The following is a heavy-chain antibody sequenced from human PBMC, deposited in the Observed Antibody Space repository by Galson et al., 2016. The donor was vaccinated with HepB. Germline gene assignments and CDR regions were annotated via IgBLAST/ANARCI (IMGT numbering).Heavy chain of an antibody. CDR2: TYYRSKWYN. D-gene: IGHD5/OR15-5a*01. V-gene: IGHV6-1*01. CDR3: ARVVGRGVYDGRFDY. J-gene: IGHJ4*02. CDR1: GDSVSSNSAA. Sequence: CAISGDSVSSNSAAWNWIRQSPSRGLEWLGRTYYRSKWYNDYAESVKSRITINPDTSKNQFSLQLNSVTPEDMAVYYCARVVGRGVYDGRFDYWGQGILVTVSS.